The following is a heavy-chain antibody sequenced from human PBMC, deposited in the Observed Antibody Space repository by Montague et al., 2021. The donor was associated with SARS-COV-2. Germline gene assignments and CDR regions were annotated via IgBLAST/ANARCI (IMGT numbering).Heavy chain of an antibody. CDR3: ARETYTSGWFQPLDY. V-gene: IGHV4-39*01. D-gene: IGHD6-19*01. CDR1: GGSISSSNYY. Sequence: SETLSLTCTVSGGSISSSNYYWGWIRQPPGKGLDWIGSIYDSGTTYSNPSLQSPVTISVDTSKKQFSLKLVSVTAADTAVYYCARETYTSGWFQPLDYWGQGTMVTVSS. J-gene: IGHJ4*02. CDR2: IYDSGTT.